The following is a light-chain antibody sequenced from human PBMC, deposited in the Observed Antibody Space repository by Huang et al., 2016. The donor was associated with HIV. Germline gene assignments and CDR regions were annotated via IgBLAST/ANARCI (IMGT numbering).Light chain of an antibody. CDR1: QSVSSSY. V-gene: IGKV3-20*01. J-gene: IGKJ4*01. Sequence: IVLTQSPGTLSLSPGERATLSCRASQSVSSSYLAWYQQKPGQAPRPLIYGASSRATGIPDRFSGSGSGTDFTLTISRLQPEDFAVYYCQQYGSSPRTFGGGTQVEIK. CDR3: QQYGSSPRT. CDR2: GAS.